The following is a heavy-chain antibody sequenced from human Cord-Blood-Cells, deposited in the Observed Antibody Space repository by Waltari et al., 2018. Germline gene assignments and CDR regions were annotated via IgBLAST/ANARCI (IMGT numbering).Heavy chain of an antibody. CDR2: IYHSGST. J-gene: IGHJ4*02. V-gene: IGHV4-38-2*01. CDR1: GYSINSGYY. Sequence: QVQLQESGPGLVKPSETLSPTCAVSGYSINSGYYRAWIRQPPGKGLEWIGSIYHSGSTYYNPSLKSRVTISVDTSKNQFSLKLSSVTAADTAVYYCARVRYSGSYYYFDYWGQGTLVTVSS. D-gene: IGHD1-26*01. CDR3: ARVRYSGSYYYFDY.